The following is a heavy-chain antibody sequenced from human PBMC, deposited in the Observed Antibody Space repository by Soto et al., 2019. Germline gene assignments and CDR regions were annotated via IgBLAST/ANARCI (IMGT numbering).Heavy chain of an antibody. CDR3: AKDLYDFWSGGGYYYYGMDV. CDR1: GFTFSSYG. J-gene: IGHJ6*02. D-gene: IGHD3-3*01. CDR2: ISYDGSNK. Sequence: GGSLRLSCAASGFTFSSYGMHWVRQAPGKGLEWVAVISYDGSNKYYADSVKGRFTISRDNSKNTLYLQMNSLRAEDTAVYYCAKDLYDFWSGGGYYYYGMDVWGQGTTATVSS. V-gene: IGHV3-30*18.